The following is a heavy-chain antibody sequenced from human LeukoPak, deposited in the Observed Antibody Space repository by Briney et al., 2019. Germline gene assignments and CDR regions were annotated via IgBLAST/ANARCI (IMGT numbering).Heavy chain of an antibody. CDR3: ARDGKNYDYDY. J-gene: IGHJ4*02. V-gene: IGHV3-48*04. CDR2: ISTSGNTK. D-gene: IGHD1-7*01. CDR1: GFTFSSYS. Sequence: PGGSLRLSCAASGFTFSSYSMNWVRQAPGKGLEWVSYISTSGNTKYYVDSVKGRFTISRDNAKNSLYLQMNSLRAEDTAVYYCARDGKNYDYDYWGQGTLVTVSS.